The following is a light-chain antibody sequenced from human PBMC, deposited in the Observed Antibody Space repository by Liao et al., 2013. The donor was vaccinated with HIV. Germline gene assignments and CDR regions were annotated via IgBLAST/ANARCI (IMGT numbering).Light chain of an antibody. CDR3: QVWDRSSDHWV. V-gene: IGLV3-21*04. Sequence: SYVLTQPPSVSVAPGKTARITCGGNIIGTKSVHWYLQKPGQAPVLVIYYDSARPSGIPERFSGSNSGNTATLTINRVEAGDEADYYCQVWDRSSDHWVFGGGTKLTVL. CDR2: YDS. CDR1: IIGTKS. J-gene: IGLJ3*02.